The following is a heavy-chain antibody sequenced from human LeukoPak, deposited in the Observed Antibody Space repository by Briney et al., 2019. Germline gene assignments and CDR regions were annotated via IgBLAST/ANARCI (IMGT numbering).Heavy chain of an antibody. CDR2: LYSDGST. V-gene: IGHV3-53*01. CDR3: ARGVEPLAANTLAY. D-gene: IGHD1-14*01. Sequence: GGSLRLSCAASGFTVITNDMTWVRQAPGKGLEWVSVLYSDGSTKYADSVQGRFTISRDNSKYTLYLEMNSLSPDDTAVYYCARGVEPLAANTLAYWGQGTLVTVSS. J-gene: IGHJ4*02. CDR1: GFTVITND.